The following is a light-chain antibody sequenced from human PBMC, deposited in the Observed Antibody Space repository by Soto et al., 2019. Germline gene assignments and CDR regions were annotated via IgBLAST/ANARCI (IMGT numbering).Light chain of an antibody. CDR3: HHRSNWPPEDT. CDR2: DAY. CDR1: QPINTY. J-gene: IGKJ2*01. V-gene: IGKV3-11*01. Sequence: EVLLTQSPATLSFTPGESATLSCRASQPINTYLGWYQQKSGQSPRLLIYDAYNRAADIPARFSASGFGTDFTLTISSLKPEDFGTYYCHHRSNWPPEDTFGQGTKLEI.